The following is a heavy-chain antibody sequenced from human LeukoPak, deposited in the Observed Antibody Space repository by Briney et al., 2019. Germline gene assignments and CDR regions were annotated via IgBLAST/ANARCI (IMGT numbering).Heavy chain of an antibody. D-gene: IGHD3-10*01. CDR1: GGSISSYY. CDR3: ARVSGRQDGPGMDV. CDR2: IYTSGST. V-gene: IGHV4-4*07. Sequence: SETLSLTCTVSGGSISSYYWSWIRQPAGKGLGWIGRIYTSGSTNYNPSLKSRVTMSVDTSKNQFSLKLSSVTAADTAVYYCARVSGRQDGPGMDVWGQGTTVTVSS. J-gene: IGHJ6*02.